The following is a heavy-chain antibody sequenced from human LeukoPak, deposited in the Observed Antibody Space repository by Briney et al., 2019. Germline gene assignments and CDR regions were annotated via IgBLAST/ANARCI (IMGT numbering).Heavy chain of an antibody. CDR1: GFTFSSYE. V-gene: IGHV3-48*03. CDR2: ISSSGSTI. CDR3: AREGIAVAXNFDX. Sequence: GGSLRLSCAASGFTFSSYEMNWVRQAPGKGLEWVSYISSSGSTIYYADSVKGRFTISRDNAKNSLYLQMNSLRAEDTAVYYCAREGIAVAXNFDXWXXXTLVTVS. D-gene: IGHD6-19*01. J-gene: IGHJ4*01.